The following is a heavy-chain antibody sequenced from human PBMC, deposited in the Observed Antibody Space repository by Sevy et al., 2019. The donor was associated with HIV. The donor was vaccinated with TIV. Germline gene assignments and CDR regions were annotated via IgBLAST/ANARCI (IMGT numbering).Heavy chain of an antibody. CDR1: GYTLTKLS. CDR2: FDPQDVKT. D-gene: IGHD2-15*01. CDR3: ATVGLRYFSGSSSYQGDRFDP. Sequence: ASVKVSCKVSGYTLTKLSIDWVRQAPGKALEWMGEFDPQDVKTISSQRFQGRLTMTVDTSTDTAYMELSSLTSEDTAVYYCATVGLRYFSGSSSYQGDRFDPWGQGTLVTVSS. J-gene: IGHJ5*02. V-gene: IGHV1-24*01.